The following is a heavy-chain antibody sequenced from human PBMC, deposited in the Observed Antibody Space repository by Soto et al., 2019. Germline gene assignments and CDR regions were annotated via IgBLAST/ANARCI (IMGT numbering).Heavy chain of an antibody. CDR3: ASSRVAMVRGVDYYYYMDV. CDR1: GFTFSSYG. D-gene: IGHD3-10*01. CDR2: ISYDGSNK. V-gene: IGHV3-30*03. Sequence: GGSLRLSCAASGFTFSSYGMHWVRQAPGKGLEWVAVISYDGSNKYYADSVKGRFTISRDNSKNTLYLQMNSLRAEDTAVYYCASSRVAMVRGVDYYYYMDVWGKGTTVTVSS. J-gene: IGHJ6*03.